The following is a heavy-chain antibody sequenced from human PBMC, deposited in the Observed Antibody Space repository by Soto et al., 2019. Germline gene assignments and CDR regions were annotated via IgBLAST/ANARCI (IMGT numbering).Heavy chain of an antibody. D-gene: IGHD6-13*01. CDR2: IKRKIDGGTI. Sequence: GESLKISCAASGFSFSGAWMNWVRQAPGKGLEWVARIKRKIDGGTIDYAAPVKGRFAISRDDSKNTLYLQMDRLESEDTAVYYCTTGYGSSQYYWGQGTLVTVSS. CDR3: TTGYGSSQYY. CDR1: GFSFSGAW. V-gene: IGHV3-15*07. J-gene: IGHJ4*02.